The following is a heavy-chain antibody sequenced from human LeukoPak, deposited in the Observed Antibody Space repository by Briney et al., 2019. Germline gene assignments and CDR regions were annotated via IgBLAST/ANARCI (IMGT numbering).Heavy chain of an antibody. Sequence: SVKVSCKASGGSFSRYAISWVRQAPGQGLEWMGGIIPIFGTANYAQRFQGRVTITADESTRTAYMELRTLRSEDTAIYYCARGSGETGGYYYVYWGRGTPVTVSS. CDR1: GGSFSRYA. CDR2: IIPIFGTA. V-gene: IGHV1-69*13. D-gene: IGHD3-22*01. J-gene: IGHJ4*02. CDR3: ARGSGETGGYYYVY.